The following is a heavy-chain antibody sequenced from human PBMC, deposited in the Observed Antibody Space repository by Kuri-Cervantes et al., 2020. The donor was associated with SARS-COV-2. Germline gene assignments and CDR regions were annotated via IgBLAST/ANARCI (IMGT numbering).Heavy chain of an antibody. CDR3: ARDDFHSSCWAFDY. D-gene: IGHD6-13*01. CDR2: INPNGGSN. Sequence: SVNVTFKACGYTLTSCYMHWVRQAPGQGLGWMEVINPNGGSNNYAQKFQGRVTMTRDTSMSTAYMELSRLTYDDTAVYYCARDDFHSSCWAFDYWGQGTLVTVSS. V-gene: IGHV1-2*02. CDR1: GYTLTSCY. J-gene: IGHJ4*02.